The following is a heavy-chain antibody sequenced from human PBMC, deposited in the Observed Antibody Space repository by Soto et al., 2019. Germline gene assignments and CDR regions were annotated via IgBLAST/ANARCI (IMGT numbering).Heavy chain of an antibody. CDR3: AAVVPGAELWWFDP. V-gene: IGHV4-31*03. D-gene: IGHD2-2*01. J-gene: IGHJ5*02. CDR2: IYYNGNT. Sequence: PSETLSLTCTISGRSITSVGYYWSWIRQHPGKGLEWIGYIYYNGNTYYNPSLKSRVTISVDTSKNQFSLRLSSVTAADTAVYYCAAVVPGAELWWFDPWGQGTLVTVSS. CDR1: GRSITSVGYY.